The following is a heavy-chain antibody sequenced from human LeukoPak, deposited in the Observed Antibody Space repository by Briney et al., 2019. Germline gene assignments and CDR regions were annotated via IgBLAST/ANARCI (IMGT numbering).Heavy chain of an antibody. Sequence: GGSLRLSCAGSGFTFNYFAIHWVRQAPGKGLEWVANIKQDGSEKYYVDSVKGRFTISRDNAKNSLYLQMNSLRAEDTAVYYCARDDQGRSFWGKGTTVTVSS. CDR3: ARDDQGRSF. CDR2: IKQDGSEK. CDR1: GFTFNYFA. J-gene: IGHJ6*04. V-gene: IGHV3-7*01.